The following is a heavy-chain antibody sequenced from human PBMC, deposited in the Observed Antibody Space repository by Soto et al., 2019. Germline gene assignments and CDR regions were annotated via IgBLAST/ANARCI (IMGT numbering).Heavy chain of an antibody. CDR3: ARSITRSELYFPN. Sequence: PSETLSLTCTVSGGSLTGYYWSWTRQPPGKGLEWIGYIYYRGNTDYNPSLNSRATISLDRAKNQFFLQLTSVAAADSAVYYCARSITRSELYFPNWGQGTLVTVSS. V-gene: IGHV4-59*01. D-gene: IGHD1-20*01. CDR1: GGSLTGYY. CDR2: IYYRGNT. J-gene: IGHJ1*01.